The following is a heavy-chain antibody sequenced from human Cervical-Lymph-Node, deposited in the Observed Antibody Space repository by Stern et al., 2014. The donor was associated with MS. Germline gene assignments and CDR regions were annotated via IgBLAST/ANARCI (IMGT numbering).Heavy chain of an antibody. CDR3: ASLNGSGSYPDY. CDR2: ISHSGSS. Sequence: QLQLQESGPGLVKPSETLSLTCTVSGGSTSSTNYYWGWIRQPPGKGLEWIASISHSGSSYSIPSLQSRLTISIDTSKNQFPLKLISVTAADTAVYYCASLNGSGSYPDYWGQGTLVIVSS. J-gene: IGHJ4*02. CDR1: GGSTSSTNYY. D-gene: IGHD3-10*01. V-gene: IGHV4-39*01.